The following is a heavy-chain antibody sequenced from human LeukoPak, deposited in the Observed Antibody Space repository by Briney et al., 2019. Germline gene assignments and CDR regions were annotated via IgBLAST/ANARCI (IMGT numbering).Heavy chain of an antibody. D-gene: IGHD3-16*01. J-gene: IGHJ4*02. CDR1: GFTFSSFG. V-gene: IGHV3-30*18. Sequence: GTSLRLSCTASGFTFSSFGMHWVRQAPGKGLEWVAVIPYEGSNKYYTDSVKGRFSISRDNSKNTLYLQMNSLRAEDTAVYYCAKDWAAGGPHYFDFWGQGTLVTVSS. CDR2: IPYEGSNK. CDR3: AKDWAAGGPHYFDF.